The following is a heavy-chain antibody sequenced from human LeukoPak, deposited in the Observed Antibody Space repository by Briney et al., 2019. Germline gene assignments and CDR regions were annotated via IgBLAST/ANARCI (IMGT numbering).Heavy chain of an antibody. Sequence: SETLSLTCTVSGGSISSYYWSWIRQPPGKGLEWIGYIYYSGSTNYNPSLKSRVTISVDTSKNQFSLKLSSVTAADTAVYYCARGYSSSWSFFDYWGQGTLVTVSS. CDR1: GGSISSYY. J-gene: IGHJ4*02. D-gene: IGHD6-13*01. CDR3: ARGYSSSWSFFDY. CDR2: IYYSGST. V-gene: IGHV4-59*01.